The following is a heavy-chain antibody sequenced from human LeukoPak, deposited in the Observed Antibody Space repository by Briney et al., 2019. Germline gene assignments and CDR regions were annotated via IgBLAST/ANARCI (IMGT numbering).Heavy chain of an antibody. CDR2: ISAYNGNT. CDR1: GYTFTSYG. D-gene: IGHD3-22*01. CDR3: ARDTYQYYYDSSGYYGSVY. J-gene: IGHJ4*02. V-gene: IGHV1-18*01. Sequence: ASVKVSCKASGYTFTSYGISWVRQAPGQGLEWMRRISAYNGNTNYAQKLQGRVTMTTDTSTSTAYMELRSLRSDDTAVYYCARDTYQYYYDSSGYYGSVYWGQGTLVTVSS.